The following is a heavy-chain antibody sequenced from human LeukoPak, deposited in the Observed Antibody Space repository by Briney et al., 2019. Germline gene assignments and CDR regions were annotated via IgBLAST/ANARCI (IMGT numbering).Heavy chain of an antibody. CDR3: ARGVYSSSSVNWFDP. V-gene: IGHV1-46*01. CDR1: GYTFTSYY. CDR2: IKPSGGST. J-gene: IGHJ5*02. Sequence: ASVKVSCKASGYTFTSYYMHRVRQAPGQGLEWMGIIKPSGGSTTYAQKFQGRVTMTRDTSTSTVYMELSSLRSEDTAVYYCARGVYSSSSVNWFDPWGQGTLVTVSS. D-gene: IGHD6-6*01.